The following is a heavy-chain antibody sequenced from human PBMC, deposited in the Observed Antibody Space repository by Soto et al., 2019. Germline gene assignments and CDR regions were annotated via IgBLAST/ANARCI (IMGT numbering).Heavy chain of an antibody. CDR2: IGGSGGIT. Sequence: EVQLLESGGGLVQPGGSLRLSCAASGFTFSTYSMIWVHPAPGKGWEWVSAIGGSGGITYYLDSVKGRFTISRDNSKNTLSLQMNSLRAEDTAVYYCVKEALAGDMDLWGQGTTVTVSS. CDR1: GFTFSTYS. D-gene: IGHD3-16*01. J-gene: IGHJ6*01. V-gene: IGHV3-23*01. CDR3: VKEALAGDMDL.